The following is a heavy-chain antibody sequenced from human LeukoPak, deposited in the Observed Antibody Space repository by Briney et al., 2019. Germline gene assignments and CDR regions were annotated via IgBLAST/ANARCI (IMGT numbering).Heavy chain of an antibody. CDR1: GGTFCSYA. CDR3: ARVSMITFGGVIDKGGYYFDY. V-gene: IGHV1-69*06. CDR2: IIPIFGTA. Sequence: SVKVSCKASGGTFCSYAISWVRQATGQGLEWMGGIIPIFGTANYAQKFQGRVTITADKSTSTAYMELSSLRSEDTAVYYCARVSMITFGGVIDKGGYYFDYWGQGTLVTVSS. J-gene: IGHJ4*02. D-gene: IGHD3-16*02.